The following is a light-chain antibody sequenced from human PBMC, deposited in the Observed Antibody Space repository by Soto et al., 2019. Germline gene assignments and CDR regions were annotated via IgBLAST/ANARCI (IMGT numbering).Light chain of an antibody. CDR3: QQYDNVPLT. CDR2: DAS. J-gene: IGKJ4*01. V-gene: IGKV1-33*01. Sequence: DVQMTQSPSSLSASVGDRVTITCQASHAISDYLNWYQHKSGEAPKLLIYDASKLEAGVPSRFSGRGSGTDFTLTISSLQPEDIATYYCQQYDNVPLTFGGGTKVEIK. CDR1: HAISDY.